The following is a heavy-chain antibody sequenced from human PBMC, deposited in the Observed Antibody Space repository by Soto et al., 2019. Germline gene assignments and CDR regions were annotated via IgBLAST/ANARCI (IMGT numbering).Heavy chain of an antibody. CDR1: GFTFGDYA. CDR2: IRSKAYGGTT. V-gene: IGHV3-49*03. D-gene: IGHD6-19*01. CDR3: TRYSSGWYLPRFDY. J-gene: IGHJ4*02. Sequence: GGSLRLSCTASGFTFGDYAMSWFRQAPGKGLEWVGFIRSKAYGGTTEYAASVKGRFTISRDDSKSIAYLQMNSLKTEDTAVYYCTRYSSGWYLPRFDYWGQGTLVTVSS.